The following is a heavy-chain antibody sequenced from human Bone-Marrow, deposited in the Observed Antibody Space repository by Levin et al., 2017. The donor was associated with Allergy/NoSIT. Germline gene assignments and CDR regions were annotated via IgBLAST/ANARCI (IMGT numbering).Heavy chain of an antibody. CDR1: GGPVTNHN. CDR3: AGDSAGWTLAGL. V-gene: IGHV4-59*02. CDR2: MQYSGGA. J-gene: IGHJ4*02. D-gene: IGHD6-19*01. Sequence: SETLSLTCAVTGGPVTNHNWIWIRQPAGKGLEWIGNMQYSGGATYNPSLGGRATISIDTSKNEVSLKLASVTAADTATYFCAGDSAGWTLAGLWGQGTLVAVSS.